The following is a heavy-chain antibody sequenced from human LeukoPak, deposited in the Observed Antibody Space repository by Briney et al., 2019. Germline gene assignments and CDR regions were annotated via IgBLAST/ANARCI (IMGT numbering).Heavy chain of an antibody. CDR1: GFTFSSYA. D-gene: IGHD2-2*01. J-gene: IGHJ4*02. V-gene: IGHV3-23*01. Sequence: PGGSLRLSCAASGFTFSSYAMSWVRQAPGKGLEWVSAISGSGDSTYYADSVKGRFTISRDNSEKTLNLQMNSLRAEDTAVYYCARAPITSPFYFDSWGQGTLVTVSS. CDR2: ISGSGDST. CDR3: ARAPITSPFYFDS.